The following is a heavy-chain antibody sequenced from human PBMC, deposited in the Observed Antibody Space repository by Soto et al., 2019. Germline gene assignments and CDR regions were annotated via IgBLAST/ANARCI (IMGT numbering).Heavy chain of an antibody. Sequence: SVKGSCKASGGTFSSYTISWVRQAPGQGLEWMGRIIPILGIANYAQKFKGRVTITADKSTSTAYMELSSMRSEDSSVYYCARSPPPLYCSSTICYIRYYYSYSMDVWGTGPTVTVSS. CDR3: ARSPPPLYCSSTICYIRYYYSYSMDV. J-gene: IGHJ6*03. CDR2: IIPILGIA. CDR1: GGTFSSYT. V-gene: IGHV1-69*02. D-gene: IGHD2-2*02.